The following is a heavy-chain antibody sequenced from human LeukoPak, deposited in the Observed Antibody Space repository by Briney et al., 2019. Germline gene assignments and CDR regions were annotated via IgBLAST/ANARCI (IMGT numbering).Heavy chain of an antibody. D-gene: IGHD6-19*01. CDR3: ARQRQWLADY. Sequence: SETLSLTCTVSGGSISSYYWSWIRQPPGKGLEWIGYIYYSGSTNYNPSLKSRVTISVDTSNNQFSLKLSSVTAADTAVYYCARQRQWLADYWGQGTLVIVSS. CDR1: GGSISSYY. J-gene: IGHJ4*02. CDR2: IYYSGST. V-gene: IGHV4-59*08.